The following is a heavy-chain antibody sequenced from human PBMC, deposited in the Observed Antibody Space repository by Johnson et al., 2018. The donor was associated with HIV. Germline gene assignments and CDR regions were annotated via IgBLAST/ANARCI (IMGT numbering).Heavy chain of an antibody. CDR1: GFTFSSYA. Sequence: QVQLVESGGGVVQPGRSLRLSCTASGFTFSSYAMHWVRQAPGKGLERVAVISYDGSNKYYADSVKGRFNISRDNSKNTLYLQMNSLRAEDTAVYYCAKEQSVVVIGIGAFDIWGQGTMVTVSS. V-gene: IGHV3-30-3*02. CDR2: ISYDGSNK. CDR3: AKEQSVVVIGIGAFDI. D-gene: IGHD3-22*01. J-gene: IGHJ3*02.